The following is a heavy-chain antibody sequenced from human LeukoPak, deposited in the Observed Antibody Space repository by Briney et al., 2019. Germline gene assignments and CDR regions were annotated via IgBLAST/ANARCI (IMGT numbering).Heavy chain of an antibody. CDR3: ARVNRPWVATKMIDY. CDR2: INPNSGGT. V-gene: IGHV1-2*02. CDR1: GYTFTGYY. J-gene: IGHJ4*02. Sequence: GASVKVSCKASGYTFTGYYMHWVRQAPGQGLEWMGWINPNSGGTNYAQKFQGRVTMTRDTSISTAYMELSRLRSDDTAVYYCARVNRPWVATKMIDYWGQGTLVTVSS. D-gene: IGHD5-12*01.